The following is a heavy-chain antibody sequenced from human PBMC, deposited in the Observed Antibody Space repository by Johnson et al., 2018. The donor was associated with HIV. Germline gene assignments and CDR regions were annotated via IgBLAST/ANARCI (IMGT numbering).Heavy chain of an antibody. CDR2: NSASVTWT. CDR3: AKELGYYGDSGRYVLEV. Sequence: VQLVESGGGLVQPGGSLRLSCAASGFTFSSYVMSWVRQAPGKGLEWVSTNSASVTWTYYADSVKGRFTISRDNSKNTLYLEMNSLKAEDTALYFCAKELGYYGDSGRYVLEVWGQGTLVTVSS. D-gene: IGHD4-17*01. V-gene: IGHV3-23*04. J-gene: IGHJ3*01. CDR1: GFTFSSYV.